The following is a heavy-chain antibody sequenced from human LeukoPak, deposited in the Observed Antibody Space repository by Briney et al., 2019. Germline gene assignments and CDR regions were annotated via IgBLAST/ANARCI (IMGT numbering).Heavy chain of an antibody. CDR1: GGSISSGGYS. CDR3: XXXXXXXFWSGHRFDP. D-gene: IGHD3-3*01. J-gene: IGHJ5*02. CDR2: IYHSGST. V-gene: IGHV4-30-2*01. Sequence: SETLSLTCAVSGGSISSGGYSWSWLRQPPGKGLEWIGYIYHSGSTYYNPSLKSRVTISVDRSKNQFSLTLSSVTAADTAVYXXXXXXXXXFWSGHRFDPWGQGTLVTVSS.